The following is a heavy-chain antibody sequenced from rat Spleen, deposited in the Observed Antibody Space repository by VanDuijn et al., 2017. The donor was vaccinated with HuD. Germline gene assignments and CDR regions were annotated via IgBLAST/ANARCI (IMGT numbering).Heavy chain of an antibody. V-gene: IGHV5-29*01. J-gene: IGHJ2*01. CDR3: ARHYYDGYYPYYFDY. CDR1: GFTFSDYY. Sequence: EVQLVESDGGLVQPGRSLKLSCAASGFTFSDYYMAWVRQAPTKGLEWVATISFDGSNTYYRDSVKGRFTISRDNAKSTLYLQMDSLRSEDTATYYCARHYYDGYYPYYFDYWGQGVMVTVSS. CDR2: ISFDGSNT. D-gene: IGHD1-12*03.